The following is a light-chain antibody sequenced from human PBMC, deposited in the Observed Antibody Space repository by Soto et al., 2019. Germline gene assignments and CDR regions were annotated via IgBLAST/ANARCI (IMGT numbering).Light chain of an antibody. CDR2: GAS. J-gene: IGKJ1*01. CDR1: QSLYSN. CDR3: QQYSDWPTT. Sequence: DIVMTQSPATLSVSPGERATLSCRASQSLYSNLAWYQQKPGQAPRLLIYGASTRATGIPARFSGSGSGTEYTLTISSLKSEDFAIYYCQQYSDWPTTFGQGTKVEIK. V-gene: IGKV3-15*01.